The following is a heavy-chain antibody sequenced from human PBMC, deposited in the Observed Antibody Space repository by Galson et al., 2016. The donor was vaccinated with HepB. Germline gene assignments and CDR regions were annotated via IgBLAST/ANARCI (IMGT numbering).Heavy chain of an antibody. V-gene: IGHV4-34*01. Sequence: SETLSLTCAVYGVSFSGYYWSWIRQPPGKGLEWIGEINHSGSTNYNPSLKSRVTISVDTSKNQFSLKLSSVTAADTAVYYCARGRLTMGREVIKARGKWFDPWGQGTLVTVSS. CDR2: INHSGST. CDR1: GVSFSGYY. D-gene: IGHD3-10*01. CDR3: ARGRLTMGREVIKARGKWFDP. J-gene: IGHJ5*02.